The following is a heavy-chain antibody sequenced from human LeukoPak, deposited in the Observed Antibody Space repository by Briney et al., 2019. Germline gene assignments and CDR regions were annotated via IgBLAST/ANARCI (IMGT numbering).Heavy chain of an antibody. CDR1: GYTFTGYY. J-gene: IGHJ3*02. CDR3: ARMLVVVPAAIGVKAFDI. Sequence: ASVKVSCKASGYTFTGYYMHWVRQAPGQGLEWMGWINPNSGGTNYAQKFQGRVTMTRDTSISTAYMELSRQRSDDTAVYYCARMLVVVPAAIGVKAFDIWGQGTMVTVSS. V-gene: IGHV1-2*02. D-gene: IGHD2-2*01. CDR2: INPNSGGT.